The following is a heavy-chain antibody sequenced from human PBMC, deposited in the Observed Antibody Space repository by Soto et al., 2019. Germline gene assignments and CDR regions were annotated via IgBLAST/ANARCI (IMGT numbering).Heavy chain of an antibody. Sequence: SETLSLTCAVSGGSIISTSHAWSWIRQPPGKGLEWIGYSYYSGSTYVNPSLKSRVSISVDASKNQWSLMMWSVTAADTAVYYCARAPGGSRYGMDVWGQGTTVAFSS. V-gene: IGHV4-30-2*01. CDR1: GGSIISTSHA. CDR3: ARAPGGSRYGMDV. CDR2: SYYSGST. J-gene: IGHJ6*02. D-gene: IGHD3-10*01.